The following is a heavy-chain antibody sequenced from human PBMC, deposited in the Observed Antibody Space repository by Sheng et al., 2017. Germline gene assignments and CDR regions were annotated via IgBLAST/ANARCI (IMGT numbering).Heavy chain of an antibody. J-gene: IGHJ2*01. V-gene: IGHV3-33*01. CDR2: IWYDGSNK. D-gene: IGHD3-22*01. Sequence: QVQLVESGGGVVQPGRSLRLSCAASGFTFSSYGMHWVRQAPGKGLEWVAVIWYDGSNKYYADSVKGRFTISRDNSKNTLYLQMNSLRAEDTAVYYCARGYYDSSGYYGGWYFDLWGRGTLVTVSS. CDR1: GFTFSSYG. CDR3: ARGYYDSSGYYGGWYFDL.